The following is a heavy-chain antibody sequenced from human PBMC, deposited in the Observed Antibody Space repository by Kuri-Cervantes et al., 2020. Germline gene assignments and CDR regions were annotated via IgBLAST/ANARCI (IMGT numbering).Heavy chain of an antibody. CDR3: ARALHPAAGTYVDY. J-gene: IGHJ4*02. D-gene: IGHD6-13*01. V-gene: IGHV4-59*01. CDR1: GGSLSGYY. Sequence: GSLRLSCTVSGGSLSGYYWSWIRQPPGKGLEWIGYIYYSGSTNYNPSLKSRVTISVDTSKNQFSLKLSSVTAADTAVYYCARALHPAAGTYVDYWGQGTLVTVSS. CDR2: IYYSGST.